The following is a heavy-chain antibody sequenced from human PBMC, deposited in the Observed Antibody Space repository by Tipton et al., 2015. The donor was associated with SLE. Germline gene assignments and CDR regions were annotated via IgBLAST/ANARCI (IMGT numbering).Heavy chain of an antibody. CDR3: ARECSGTGCLDY. J-gene: IGHJ4*02. D-gene: IGHD2-8*02. CDR2: ISTQNGDT. Sequence: QSGAEVKKPGASVKVSCKASGSTFTSYGISWVRQAPGQGLEWMGWISTQNGDTKYAQRFQGRVTMTTDTSTSTTYMALRSPRSDDTAIYYCARECSGTGCLDYWGQGTLVTVSS. V-gene: IGHV1-18*01. CDR1: GSTFTSYG.